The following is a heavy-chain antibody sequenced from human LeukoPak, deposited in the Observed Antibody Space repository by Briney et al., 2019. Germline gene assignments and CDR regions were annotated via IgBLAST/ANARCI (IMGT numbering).Heavy chain of an antibody. D-gene: IGHD1-26*01. V-gene: IGHV1-2*02. J-gene: IGHJ4*02. Sequence: ASVKVSCKASGYTFTGYYMHWVRQAPGQGLEWMGWINPNSGGINYAQKFQGRVTMTRDTSISTAYMELSRLRSDDTAVYYCLRAVGATAHYFDYWGQGTLVTVSS. CDR1: GYTFTGYY. CDR2: INPNSGGI. CDR3: LRAVGATAHYFDY.